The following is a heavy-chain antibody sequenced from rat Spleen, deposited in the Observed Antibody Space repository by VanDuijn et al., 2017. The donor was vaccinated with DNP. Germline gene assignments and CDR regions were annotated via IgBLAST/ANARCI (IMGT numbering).Heavy chain of an antibody. Sequence: EVQLVESGGGLVQPGWSLKLSCAASGFTVSDFNMAWVRQAPKKGLEWVASISYEGSSTYYGDSVKGRFTISRDNAKSSLYLQMNSLKSEDTATYYCAKPTTLQWSPFDYWGQGVMVTVSS. CDR3: AKPTTLQWSPFDY. CDR2: ISYEGSST. J-gene: IGHJ2*01. CDR1: GFTVSDFN. D-gene: IGHD1-1*01. V-gene: IGHV5-22*01.